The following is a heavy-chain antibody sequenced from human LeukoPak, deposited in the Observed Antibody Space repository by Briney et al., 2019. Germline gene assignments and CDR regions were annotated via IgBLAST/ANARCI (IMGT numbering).Heavy chain of an antibody. CDR2: ISAYNGNK. Sequence: ASVKVSCKASGYTFTSYGISWVRQAPGQGLEWMGWISAYNGNKNYAQKLQGRVTMTTDTSTSTAYMELRSLRSDDTAVYYCARDEDYGDYGVGAFDIWGQGTMVTVSS. CDR1: GYTFTSYG. D-gene: IGHD4-17*01. V-gene: IGHV1-18*01. J-gene: IGHJ3*02. CDR3: ARDEDYGDYGVGAFDI.